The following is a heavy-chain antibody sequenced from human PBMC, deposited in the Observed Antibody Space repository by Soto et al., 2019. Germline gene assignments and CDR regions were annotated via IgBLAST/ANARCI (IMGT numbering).Heavy chain of an antibody. CDR3: GKNLDNNSWIFDY. CDR1: GFSFSSFA. D-gene: IGHD6-13*01. CDR2: ISVSGGGT. J-gene: IGHJ4*02. Sequence: GGSLRLSCAAHGFSFSSFAMSWVRQAPGKGLEWVSTISVSGGGTYYADSVKGRFTISRDNSKNTLYLQMNSLRAADTAVYYCGKNLDNNSWIFDYWGQGTLVTVYS. V-gene: IGHV3-23*01.